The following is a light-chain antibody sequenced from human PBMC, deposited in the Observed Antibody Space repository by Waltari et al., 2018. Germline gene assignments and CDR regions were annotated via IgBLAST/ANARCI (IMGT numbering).Light chain of an antibody. CDR1: SGINVGTYR. Sequence: QAVLTQPSSLSATPVASASLTCTLRSGINVGTYRIYWYQQKPGSPPQYLLRYKSDSDKQQGSGVPSRFSGSKDVSANAGILLISGLQSEDEADYYCMIWHGSAAVFGGGTQLTVL. CDR3: MIWHGSAAV. CDR2: YKSDSDK. V-gene: IGLV5-45*03. J-gene: IGLJ7*01.